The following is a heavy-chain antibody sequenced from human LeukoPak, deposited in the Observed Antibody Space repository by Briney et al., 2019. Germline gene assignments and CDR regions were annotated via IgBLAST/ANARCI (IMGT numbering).Heavy chain of an antibody. V-gene: IGHV3-74*01. CDR1: GFTFNIYW. CDR2: ISSDGSIT. D-gene: IGHD3-22*01. J-gene: IGHJ4*02. CDR3: ARRVGSSESSYYFDY. Sequence: GGSLRLSCAASGFTFNIYWMHWVRQAPGKGLVWVSLISSDGSITSYADSVKGRFTISRDNAKNSVYLQMNSLRVEDTAVYYCARRVGSSESSYYFDYWGQGTLVTVSS.